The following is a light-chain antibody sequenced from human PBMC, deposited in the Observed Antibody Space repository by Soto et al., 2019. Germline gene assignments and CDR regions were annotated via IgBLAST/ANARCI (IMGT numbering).Light chain of an antibody. V-gene: IGLV8-61*01. J-gene: IGLJ7*01. CDR2: STN. Sequence: QTVVTQEPSFSVSPGGTVTLTCGLSSGSVSPNYYPSWHQQTPGQAPRTLIYSTNIRSSGVPDRFSGSILGNKAALTIAGAQADDESDYYCVLYMTSGISVFGGGTQLTVL. CDR3: VLYMTSGISV. CDR1: SGSVSPNYY.